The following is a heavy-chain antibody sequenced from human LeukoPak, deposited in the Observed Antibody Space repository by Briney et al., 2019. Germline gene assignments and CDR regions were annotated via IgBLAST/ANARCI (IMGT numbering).Heavy chain of an antibody. Sequence: PSETLSLTCAVYGGSFSGYYWSWIRQPPGKGLEWIGEINHSGSTNYNPSLKSRVTISVDTSKNQFSLKLSSVTAADTAVCYCARDSNYEHPARNYYGMDVWGQGTTVTVSS. D-gene: IGHD4-11*01. CDR3: ARDSNYEHPARNYYGMDV. J-gene: IGHJ6*02. V-gene: IGHV4-34*01. CDR2: INHSGST. CDR1: GGSFSGYY.